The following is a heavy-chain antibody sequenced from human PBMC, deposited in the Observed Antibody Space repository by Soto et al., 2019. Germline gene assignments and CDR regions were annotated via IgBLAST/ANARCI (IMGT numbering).Heavy chain of an antibody. V-gene: IGHV4-31*01. D-gene: IGHD2-15*01. CDR3: ARVGGGYCSGGSCYSDMDV. J-gene: IGHJ6*03. CDR1: GGSISSGGYY. CDR2: IYYRGST. Sequence: SETLSLTCTVSGGSISSGGYYWSWIRQHPGKGLEWIGYIYYRGSTYYNPSLKSQVTISVDTSKNQFSLKLSSVTAADTAVYYCARVGGGYCSGGSCYSDMDVWGKGTTVTVSS.